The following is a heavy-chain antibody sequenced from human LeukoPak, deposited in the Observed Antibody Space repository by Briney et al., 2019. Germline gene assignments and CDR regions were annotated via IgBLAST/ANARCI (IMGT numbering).Heavy chain of an antibody. CDR2: INPSGDGT. CDR3: AKETPNTGWFDP. J-gene: IGHJ5*02. D-gene: IGHD1-14*01. Sequence: ASVKVSCKASGHTFTTYYVHLVRQAPGQGLEWMGVINPSGDGTNYPQRFQDRVTLTKDTSTNTVYMELSSLRSEDTAIYYRAKETPNTGWFDPWGQGTLVTVSS. CDR1: GHTFTTYY. V-gene: IGHV1-46*01.